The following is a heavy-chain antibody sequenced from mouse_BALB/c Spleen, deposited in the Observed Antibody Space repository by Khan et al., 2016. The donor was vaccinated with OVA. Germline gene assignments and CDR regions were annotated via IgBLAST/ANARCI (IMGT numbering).Heavy chain of an antibody. CDR1: GYTFTDYN. D-gene: IGHD1-1*01. J-gene: IGHJ3*01. Sequence: EVQLQQSGPELVKPGASVKIPCKASGYTFTDYNMDWVKQSHGKSLEWIGDINPNNGYTVYNQKFKGKATLTVEKSSSTAYMELRSLTSDDTAVYYCARGVYGSRGAWFAYWGQGTLVTVSA. V-gene: IGHV1-18*01. CDR2: INPNNGYT. CDR3: ARGVYGSRGAWFAY.